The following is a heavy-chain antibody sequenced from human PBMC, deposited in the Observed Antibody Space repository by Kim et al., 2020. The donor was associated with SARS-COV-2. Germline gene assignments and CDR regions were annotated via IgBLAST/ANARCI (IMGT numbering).Heavy chain of an antibody. J-gene: IGHJ5*02. CDR3: ARSPLRYFDWLSFPNWFDP. D-gene: IGHD3-9*01. Sequence: RRVTISVDTSKNQFSMKLSSVTAADTAVYYCARSPLRYFDWLSFPNWFDPWGQGTLVTVSS. V-gene: IGHV4-59*01.